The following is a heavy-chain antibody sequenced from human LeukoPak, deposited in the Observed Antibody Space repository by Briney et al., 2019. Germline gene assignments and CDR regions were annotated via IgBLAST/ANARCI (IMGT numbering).Heavy chain of an antibody. CDR2: INWNGGST. D-gene: IGHD3-10*01. J-gene: IGHJ6*02. V-gene: IGHV3-20*01. CDR1: GFTFDDYG. Sequence: GGSLRLSCAASGFTFDDYGMSWVRQAPGKGLEWVSGINWNGGSTGYADSVKGRFTISRDNAKNSLYLQMNSLRAEDTALYHCARDLFRYYYGSGSYYLGPYGMDVWGQGTTVTVSS. CDR3: ARDLFRYYYGSGSYYLGPYGMDV.